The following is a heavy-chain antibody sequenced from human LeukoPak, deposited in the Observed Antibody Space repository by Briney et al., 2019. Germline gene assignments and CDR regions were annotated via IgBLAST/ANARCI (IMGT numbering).Heavy chain of an antibody. V-gene: IGHV3-23*01. CDR2: ISGSGGST. Sequence: PGGSLRLSCAASGFTFSSHAMSWVRQAPGKGLEWVSTISGSGGSTYYADSVKGRFTISRDSSKSTLYLRVNSLRAEDTAGYYCDDLSVGSGTKRKFVDYYYYYLDVWGEGTTVSV. D-gene: IGHD2-15*01. CDR1: GFTFSSHA. CDR3: DDLSVGSGTKRKFVDYYYYYLDV. J-gene: IGHJ6*03.